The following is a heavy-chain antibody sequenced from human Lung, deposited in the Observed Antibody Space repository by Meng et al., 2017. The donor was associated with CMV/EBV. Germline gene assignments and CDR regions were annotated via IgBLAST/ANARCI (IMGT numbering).Heavy chain of an antibody. D-gene: IGHD6-13*01. CDR2: ISSSSSYI. V-gene: IGHV3-21*01. Sequence: GGSLRLXXAASGFTFSSYSMNWVRQAPGKGLEWVSSISSSSSYIYYADSVKGRFTISRDNAKNSLYLQMNSLRAEDTAVYYCARGSSSSWYEGSYYFEDWGTGTXVTVAS. J-gene: IGHJ4*01. CDR3: ARGSSSSWYEGSYYFED. CDR1: GFTFSSYS.